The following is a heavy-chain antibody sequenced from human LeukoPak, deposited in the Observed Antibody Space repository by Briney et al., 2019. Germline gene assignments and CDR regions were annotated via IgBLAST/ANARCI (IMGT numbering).Heavy chain of an antibody. CDR3: ARGGEEDTAMVYFDY. D-gene: IGHD5-18*01. V-gene: IGHV1-69*01. CDR2: IIPIFGTA. CDR1: GGTFSSYD. J-gene: IGHJ4*02. Sequence: SVKVSCKASGGTFSSYDISWVRQAPGQGLEWMGGIIPIFGTANYAQKFQGRVTITADESTSTAYMALSSLRSEDTAVYYCARGGEEDTAMVYFDYWGQGTLVTVSS.